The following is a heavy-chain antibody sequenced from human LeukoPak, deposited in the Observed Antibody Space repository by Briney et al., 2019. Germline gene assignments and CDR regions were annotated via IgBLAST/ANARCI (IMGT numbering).Heavy chain of an antibody. Sequence: ASVKVSCKASGYTFTSYGISWVRQAPGQGLEWMGWISAYNGNTNYAQKLQGRVTMTTDTSTSTAYMELRSLRSDDTVVYYCARDCSSTRGRCYYYMDVWGKGTTVTVSS. CDR3: ARDCSSTRGRCYYYMDV. CDR2: ISAYNGNT. J-gene: IGHJ6*03. V-gene: IGHV1-18*01. CDR1: GYTFTSYG. D-gene: IGHD2-2*01.